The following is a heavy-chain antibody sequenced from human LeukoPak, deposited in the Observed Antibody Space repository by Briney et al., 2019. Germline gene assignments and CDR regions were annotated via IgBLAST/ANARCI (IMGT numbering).Heavy chain of an antibody. CDR2: IYYSGST. Sequence: PSETLSLTCTVSGGSISSYYWSWIRQPPGKGLEWIGYIYYSGSTNYNPSLKSRVTISVDTSKNQFSLKLSSVTAADTAVYYCARDRRLWGQDASDIWGQGTMVTVSS. CDR3: ARDRRLWGQDASDI. D-gene: IGHD5-18*01. CDR1: GGSISSYY. J-gene: IGHJ3*02. V-gene: IGHV4-59*01.